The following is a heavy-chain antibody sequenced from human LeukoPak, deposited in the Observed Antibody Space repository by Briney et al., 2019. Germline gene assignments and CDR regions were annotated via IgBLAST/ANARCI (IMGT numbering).Heavy chain of an antibody. J-gene: IGHJ6*02. D-gene: IGHD3-9*01. V-gene: IGHV3-33*08. Sequence: GGSLRLSCAASGFSFGSYAMSWVRQAPGKGLEWVAVIWYDGSNKYYADSVKGRFTISRDNSKNTLYLQMNSLRAEDTAVYYCARSTADIYYYYGMDVWGQGTTVTVSS. CDR1: GFSFGSYA. CDR2: IWYDGSNK. CDR3: ARSTADIYYYYGMDV.